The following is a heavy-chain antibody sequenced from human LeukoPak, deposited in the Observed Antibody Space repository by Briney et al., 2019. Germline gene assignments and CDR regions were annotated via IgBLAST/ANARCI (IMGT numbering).Heavy chain of an antibody. CDR1: GYSISSGYY. J-gene: IGHJ4*02. D-gene: IGHD1-1*01. CDR3: ARDLNWNDVGDY. CDR2: ISSSSSYI. V-gene: IGHV3-21*01. Sequence: TSETLSLTCTVSGYSISSGYYWGWIRQPPGKGLEWVSSISSSSSYIYYADSVKGRFTISRDNAKNSLYLQMNSLRAEDTAVYFCARDLNWNDVGDYWGQGTLVTVSS.